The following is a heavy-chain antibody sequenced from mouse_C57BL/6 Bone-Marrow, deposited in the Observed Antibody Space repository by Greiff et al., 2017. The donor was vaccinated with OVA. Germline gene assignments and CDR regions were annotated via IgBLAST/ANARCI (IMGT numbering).Heavy chain of an antibody. J-gene: IGHJ1*03. CDR2: ISSGSSTI. D-gene: IGHD1-1*02. V-gene: IGHV5-17*01. CDR1: GFPFSDYG. Sequence: EVQLVESGGGLVKPGGSLKLSCAASGFPFSDYGMHWVRQAPEKGLEWVAYISSGSSTIYYADTVKGRFTISRDNAKNTLFRQMTSLRSEDTAMYYCAIYYLDVWGTGTTVTVSS. CDR3: AIYYLDV.